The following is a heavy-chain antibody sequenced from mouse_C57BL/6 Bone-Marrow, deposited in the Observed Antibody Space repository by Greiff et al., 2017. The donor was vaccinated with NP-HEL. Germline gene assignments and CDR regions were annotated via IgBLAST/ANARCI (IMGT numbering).Heavy chain of an antibody. V-gene: IGHV1-69*01. D-gene: IGHD1-1*01. CDR3: ASHYYGSSYWDFDV. CDR2: IDPSDSYT. Sequence: VKLQESGAELVMPGASVKLSCKASGYTFTSSWMHWVKQRPGQGLEWIGEIDPSDSYTNYNQKFKGKSTLTVDKSSSTAYMQLSSQTSEDSAVYYGASHYYGSSYWDFDVWGTGTTVTVTA. CDR1: GYTFTSSW. J-gene: IGHJ1*03.